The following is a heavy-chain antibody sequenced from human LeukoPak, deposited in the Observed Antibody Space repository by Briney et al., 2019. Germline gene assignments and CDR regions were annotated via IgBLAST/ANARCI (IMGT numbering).Heavy chain of an antibody. CDR1: GGSINSLY. Sequence: SETLSLTCTVSGGSINSLYWSWIRQPPGKGLEWIGYIYYSGSTNYNPSLKSRVTISVDTSKNQFSLKLNSVTAADAAVYYCARGPDFWSSFDYWGQGTLVTVSS. CDR2: IYYSGST. V-gene: IGHV4-59*01. D-gene: IGHD3-3*01. CDR3: ARGPDFWSSFDY. J-gene: IGHJ4*02.